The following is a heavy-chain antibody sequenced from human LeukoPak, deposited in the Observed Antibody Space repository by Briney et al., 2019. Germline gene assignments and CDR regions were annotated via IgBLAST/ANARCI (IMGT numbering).Heavy chain of an antibody. Sequence: ASQTMSLTCTVSGGSISSGDYYWSWIRQPPGKGLEWIGYIYYSGSTYYNPSLKSRVTISVDTSKNQFSLKLSSVTAAGTAVYYCARAEPSSSTTFDYWGQGTLVTVSS. J-gene: IGHJ4*02. CDR3: ARAEPSSSTTFDY. V-gene: IGHV4-30-4*08. CDR2: IYYSGST. D-gene: IGHD2-2*01. CDR1: GGSISSGDYY.